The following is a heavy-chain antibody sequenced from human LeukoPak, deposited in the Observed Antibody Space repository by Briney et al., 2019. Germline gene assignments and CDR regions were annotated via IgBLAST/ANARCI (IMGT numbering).Heavy chain of an antibody. J-gene: IGHJ5*02. CDR2: IYSAGSA. V-gene: IGHV3-66*01. CDR3: ASLYCSRGSCAFDV. CDR1: GFAISANY. D-gene: IGHD2-15*01. Sequence: GGSLRLSCAASGFAISANYMTWVRQSPGKGLDWVSLIYSAGSADYADSVKGRFTISKDNSKNTVFLQLNSLRAEDTAMYYCASLYCSRGSCAFDVWGQRTLVTVSS.